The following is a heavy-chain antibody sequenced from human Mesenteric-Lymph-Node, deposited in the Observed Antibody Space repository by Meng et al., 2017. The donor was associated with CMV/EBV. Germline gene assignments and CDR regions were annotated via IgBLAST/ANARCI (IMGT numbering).Heavy chain of an antibody. J-gene: IGHJ4*02. CDR1: GYTFTSYY. CDR3: ARGGRDIVATIRRKYYFDY. Sequence: ASVKVSCKASGYTFTSYYMHWVRQAPGQGLEWMGIINPSGGSTSYAQKFQGRVTMTRDTSTSTVYMELSSVTAADTAVYYCARGGRDIVATIRRKYYFDYWGQGTLVTVSS. V-gene: IGHV1-46*01. CDR2: INPSGGST. D-gene: IGHD5-12*01.